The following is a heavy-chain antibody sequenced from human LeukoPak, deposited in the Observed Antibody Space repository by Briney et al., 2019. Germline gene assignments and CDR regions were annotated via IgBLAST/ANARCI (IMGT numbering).Heavy chain of an antibody. D-gene: IGHD2-21*01. J-gene: IGHJ6*02. CDR3: VKDCGGGYQYCGLDV. Sequence: GGSLRLSCAASGFTFGDYAMLWVGQAPGKGLEWDSGISWNSETKAYADSVNGRFTVSRDNAKNSLYLQMDSLKTEDTALYYCVKDCGGGYQYCGLDVWGQGTTVTVSS. CDR1: GFTFGDYA. V-gene: IGHV3-9*01. CDR2: ISWNSETK.